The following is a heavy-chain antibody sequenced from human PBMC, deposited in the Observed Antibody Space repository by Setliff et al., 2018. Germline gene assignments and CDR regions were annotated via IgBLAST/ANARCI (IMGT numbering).Heavy chain of an antibody. V-gene: IGHV3-74*01. CDR3: ARHNYYGSGIDY. D-gene: IGHD3-10*01. CDR1: GFTFSSYW. J-gene: IGHJ4*02. CDR2: INSDGSST. Sequence: PGGSLRLSCAASGFTFSSYWMHWVRQAPGKGLVWVSRINSDGSSTSYADSVKGRFTISRDNAKNTLYLQMNSLRAEDTAVYYCARHNYYGSGIDYWGQGTLVTVSS.